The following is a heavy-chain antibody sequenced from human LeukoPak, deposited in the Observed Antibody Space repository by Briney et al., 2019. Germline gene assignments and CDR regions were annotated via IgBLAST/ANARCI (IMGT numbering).Heavy chain of an antibody. D-gene: IGHD3-9*01. V-gene: IGHV3-30-3*01. CDR2: ISYDGSNK. CDR1: GFTFSSYA. CDR3: AREGRGYYDILTGYYTEYYFDY. J-gene: IGHJ4*02. Sequence: GGSLRLSCAASGFTFSSYAMHWVRPAPGKGLEWVAVISYDGSNKYYADSVKGRFTISRDNSKNTLYLQMNSLRAEDTAVYYCAREGRGYYDILTGYYTEYYFDYWGQGTLVTVSS.